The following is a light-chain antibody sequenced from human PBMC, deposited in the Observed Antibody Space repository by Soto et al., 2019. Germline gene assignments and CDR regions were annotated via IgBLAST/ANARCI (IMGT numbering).Light chain of an antibody. V-gene: IGLV2-14*01. CDR2: DVS. J-gene: IGLJ1*01. Sequence: QSVLTQPASVSGSPGQSITISCTGTSSDVGGYNYVSWYQQHPGKAPKLMIYDVSNRPSGVSNRFSGSKSVNTASLTISGLQAEDEADYYCSSYTSSSLYVFGTGTKLTVL. CDR1: SSDVGGYNY. CDR3: SSYTSSSLYV.